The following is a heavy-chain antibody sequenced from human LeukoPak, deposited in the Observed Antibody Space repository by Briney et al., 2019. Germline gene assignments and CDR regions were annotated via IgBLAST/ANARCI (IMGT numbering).Heavy chain of an antibody. J-gene: IGHJ5*01. V-gene: IGHV3-66*01. CDR2: IYRSGTP. D-gene: IGHD3-16*01. CDR3: ARSGGHAFES. CDR1: GFTVSNNY. Sequence: GGSLRLSCAASGFTVSNNYMSWVRQAPGKGLDWVSTIYRSGTPHYADSVKGRFTISRDNSKNTLYLQMNSLRAEDTAVYFCARSGGHAFESWGQGTLVTVS.